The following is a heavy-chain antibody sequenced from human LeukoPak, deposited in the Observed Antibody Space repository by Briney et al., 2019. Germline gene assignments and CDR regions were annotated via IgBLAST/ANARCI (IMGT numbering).Heavy chain of an antibody. D-gene: IGHD5-12*01. J-gene: IGHJ4*02. CDR2: IYISGTT. CDR3: ARTGGYDYHIDH. V-gene: IGHV4-4*07. Sequence: SETLSLTCSVSGVSISSYYWSWGRQTAGKGLGWSGRIYISGTTNYNPSLTSRVTMSIDTSKNQFSLKLTSVTAADTGVYYCARTGGYDYHIDHWGQGTQVTVSS. CDR1: GVSISSYY.